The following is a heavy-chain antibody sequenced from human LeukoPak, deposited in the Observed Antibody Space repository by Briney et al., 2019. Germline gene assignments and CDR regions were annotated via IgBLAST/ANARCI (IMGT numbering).Heavy chain of an antibody. Sequence: GGSLRLSCAASGFTFSSYWMHWVRQAPGKGLVWVSRISTDGSSTNSADSVKGRLTISRDNAKHTLYLQMNSLRAEDTAVYYCVREYSSSSGRAFDMWGKGTMVTVSP. J-gene: IGHJ3*02. D-gene: IGHD6-6*01. CDR3: VREYSSSSGRAFDM. V-gene: IGHV3-74*01. CDR2: ISTDGSST. CDR1: GFTFSSYW.